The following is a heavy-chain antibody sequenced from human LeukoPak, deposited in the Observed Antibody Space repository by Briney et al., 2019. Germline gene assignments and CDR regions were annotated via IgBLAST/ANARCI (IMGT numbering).Heavy chain of an antibody. CDR3: ARTLRLGTPRAFDI. J-gene: IGHJ3*02. CDR1: GFTFSSYA. V-gene: IGHV3-7*05. CDR2: IHEDGSDK. Sequence: PGGSLRLSCGASGFTFSSYAMSWVRQAPGKGLEWVANIHEDGSDKYYVDSVKGRFTISRDNAKNSLYLQMNSLRADDTAVYYCARTLRLGTPRAFDIWGRGTLVTVSS. D-gene: IGHD1-14*01.